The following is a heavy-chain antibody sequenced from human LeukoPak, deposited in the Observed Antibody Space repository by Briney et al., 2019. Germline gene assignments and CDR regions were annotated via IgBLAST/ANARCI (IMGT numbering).Heavy chain of an antibody. Sequence: SETLSLTCTVSGGSINTYYWSWIRQPAGKGLEWIGRIYSSGTTHYNPSLKSRVTMSVDTSKNQFSLKLSSVTAADTAVYYCARGLVYSYGYSMGRYFDYWGQGTLVTVSS. J-gene: IGHJ4*02. CDR3: ARGLVYSYGYSMGRYFDY. CDR2: IYSSGTT. D-gene: IGHD5-18*01. V-gene: IGHV4-4*07. CDR1: GGSINTYY.